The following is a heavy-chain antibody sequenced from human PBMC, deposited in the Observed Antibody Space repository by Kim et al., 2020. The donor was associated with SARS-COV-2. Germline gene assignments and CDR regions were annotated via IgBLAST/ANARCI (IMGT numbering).Heavy chain of an antibody. D-gene: IGHD3-9*01. CDR3: ARSSVYDILTGYYQNHYYYYGMDV. V-gene: IGHV7-4-1*02. CDR2: INTNTGNP. J-gene: IGHJ6*02. CDR1: GYTFASYA. Sequence: ASVKVSCKASGYTFASYAMNWVRQAPGQGLEWMGWINTNTGNPTYAQGFTGRFVFSLDTSVSTAYLQISSLKAEDTAVYYCARSSVYDILTGYYQNHYYYYGMDVWGQGTTVTVSS.